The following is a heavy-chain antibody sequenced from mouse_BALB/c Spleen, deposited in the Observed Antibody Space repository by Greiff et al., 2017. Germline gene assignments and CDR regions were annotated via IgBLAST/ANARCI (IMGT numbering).Heavy chain of an antibody. V-gene: IGHV1S56*01. CDR1: GYTFTSYY. D-gene: IGHD2-4*01. Sequence: QVQLQQSGPELVKPGASVRISCKASGYTFTSYYIHWVKQRPGQGLEWIGWIYPGNVNTKYNEKFKGKATLTADKSSSTAYMQLSSLTSEDSAVYFCARSTMITTWYFDVWGAGTTVTVSS. CDR3: ARSTMITTWYFDV. CDR2: IYPGNVNT. J-gene: IGHJ1*01.